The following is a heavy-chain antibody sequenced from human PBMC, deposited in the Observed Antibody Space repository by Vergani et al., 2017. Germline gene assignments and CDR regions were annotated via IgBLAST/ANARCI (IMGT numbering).Heavy chain of an antibody. CDR1: GGSFSGYY. J-gene: IGHJ5*02. Sequence: QVQLQQWGAGLLKPSETLSLTCAVYGGSFSGYYWSWIRQPPGKGLEWIGEINNSGSTNYNPSLKSRVTISVDTSKNQLSRKLSSVNAADTAVYYCASKPEWLQSWFDPWGQGTLVTVSS. CDR3: ASKPEWLQSWFDP. CDR2: INNSGST. V-gene: IGHV4-34*01. D-gene: IGHD5-12*01.